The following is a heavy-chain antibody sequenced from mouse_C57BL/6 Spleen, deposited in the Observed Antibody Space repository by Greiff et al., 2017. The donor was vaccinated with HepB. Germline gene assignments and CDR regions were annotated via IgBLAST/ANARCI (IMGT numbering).Heavy chain of an antibody. V-gene: IGHV1-69*01. Sequence: VQLQQPGAELVMPGASVKLSCKASGYTFTSYWMHWVKQRPGQGLEWIGEIDPSDSYTNYNQKFKGKSTLTVDKSSSTAYMQLSSLTSEDSAVYYCARSEAEDYGIDYWGQGTTLTVSS. J-gene: IGHJ2*01. CDR2: IDPSDSYT. D-gene: IGHD2-1*01. CDR1: GYTFTSYW. CDR3: ARSEAEDYGIDY.